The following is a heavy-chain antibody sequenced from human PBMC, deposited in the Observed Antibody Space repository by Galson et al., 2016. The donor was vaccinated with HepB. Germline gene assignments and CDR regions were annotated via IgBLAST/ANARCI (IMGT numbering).Heavy chain of an antibody. CDR3: ARAGTTMVRGVTSPYYAMDV. J-gene: IGHJ6*02. CDR2: IYYSEIT. V-gene: IGHV4-59*01. Sequence: LTCTVSGSIANYYWSWIRQPPGKALEWIGFIYYSEITNYNPSLKSRVTISVDTSKSQLSLKLTSVTAADTAVYYCARAGTTMVRGVTSPYYAMDVWGQGTTVTVS. CDR1: GSIANYY. D-gene: IGHD3-10*01.